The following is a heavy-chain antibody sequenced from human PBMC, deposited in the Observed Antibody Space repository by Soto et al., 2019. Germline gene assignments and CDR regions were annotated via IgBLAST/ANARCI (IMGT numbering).Heavy chain of an antibody. V-gene: IGHV1-69*12. CDR3: ARTLGTYYYYGMDV. CDR1: GGTFSSYA. Sequence: QVQLVQSGAEVKKPGSSVKVSCKASGGTFSSYAISWVRQAPGQGLEWMGGIIPIFGTANYAQKFQGRVTITADESTSTAHMELSSLRSEDTAVYYCARTLGTYYYYGMDVWGQGTTVTVSS. J-gene: IGHJ6*02. CDR2: IIPIFGTA.